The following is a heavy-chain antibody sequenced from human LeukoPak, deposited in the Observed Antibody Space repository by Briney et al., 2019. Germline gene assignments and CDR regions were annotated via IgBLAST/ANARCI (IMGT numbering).Heavy chain of an antibody. Sequence: GRSLRLSCAASGFTFDDYAMHWVRQAPGKGLEWVSGISWNSGSIGYADSVKGRFTISRDNAKNSLYLQMNSLRAEDTALYYCAKVQYSSSSYSFDYWGQGTLVTVSS. J-gene: IGHJ4*02. CDR1: GFTFDDYA. V-gene: IGHV3-9*01. D-gene: IGHD6-6*01. CDR2: ISWNSGSI. CDR3: AKVQYSSSSYSFDY.